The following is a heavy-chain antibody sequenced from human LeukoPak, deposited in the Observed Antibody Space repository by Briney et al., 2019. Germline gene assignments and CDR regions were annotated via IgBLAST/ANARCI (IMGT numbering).Heavy chain of an antibody. CDR3: ARDWDLYYYDSSGYHYSDAFDI. Sequence: GGSLRLSCAASGFTSSSYWMHWVRQAPGKGLVWVSRINSDGSSTTYADSVKGRFTISRDNAKNTLYLQMNSLRAEDTAVYYCARDWDLYYYDSSGYHYSDAFDIWGQGTMVTVSS. V-gene: IGHV3-74*01. CDR1: GFTSSSYW. D-gene: IGHD3-22*01. J-gene: IGHJ3*02. CDR2: INSDGSST.